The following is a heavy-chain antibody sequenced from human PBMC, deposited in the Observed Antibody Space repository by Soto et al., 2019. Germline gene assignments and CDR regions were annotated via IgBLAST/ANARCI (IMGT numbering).Heavy chain of an antibody. D-gene: IGHD3-10*01. J-gene: IGHJ6*02. CDR3: ARGYDYGSGRLTPGGMDV. Sequence: QVHLVQSGAEGKKPGASVKVSCKASGYTYTNYDINWVRQAPGQGLEWMGWISTYTVNTNYAQKLQGRVTMTTDTATGTADMELRSLRSDDTAVYYCARGYDYGSGRLTPGGMDVWGQGTTVTVSS. CDR2: ISTYTVNT. CDR1: GYTYTNYD. V-gene: IGHV1-18*01.